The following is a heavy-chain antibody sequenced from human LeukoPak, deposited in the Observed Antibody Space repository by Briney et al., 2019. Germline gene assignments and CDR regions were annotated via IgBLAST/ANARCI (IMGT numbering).Heavy chain of an antibody. D-gene: IGHD4-17*01. CDR2: IYYSGST. J-gene: IGHJ3*02. CDR1: GGSISSYY. V-gene: IGHV4-59*08. CDR3: ARHYADYADPYTFDI. Sequence: SETLSLTRTVSGGSISSYYWSWIRQPPGKGLEWIGYIYYSGSTNYNPSLKSRVTISVDTSKNQFSLRLSSVTAADTAVYYCARHYADYADPYTFDIWGQGTMVTVSS.